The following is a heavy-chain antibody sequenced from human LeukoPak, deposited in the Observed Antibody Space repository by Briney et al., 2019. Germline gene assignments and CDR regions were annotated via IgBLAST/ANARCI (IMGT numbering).Heavy chain of an antibody. J-gene: IGHJ5*02. Sequence: SQTLSLTCTVSGGSLSSGDYYWRWIRQPPGKGLEWIGYIYYSGSTYYNPSLKSRVTISVDTSKNQFSLKRSSVTAADTAVYYCARGFSGVATVDPWGQGTLVTVSS. CDR3: ARGFSGVATVDP. V-gene: IGHV4-30-4*01. D-gene: IGHD5-12*01. CDR2: IYYSGST. CDR1: GGSLSSGDYY.